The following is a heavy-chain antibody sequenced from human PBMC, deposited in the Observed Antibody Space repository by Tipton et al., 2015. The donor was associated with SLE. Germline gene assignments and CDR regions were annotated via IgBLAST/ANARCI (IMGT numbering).Heavy chain of an antibody. CDR3: ARDGRGVGAFFDY. CDR1: GGSFSGYY. V-gene: IGHV4-34*01. Sequence: TLSLTCAVYGGSFSGYYWSWIRQPPGKGLEWIGEINHSGSTNYNPSLKSRVTISVDTSKNQFSLKLSSVTAADTAVYYCARDGRGVGAFFDYWGRGTLVTVSS. D-gene: IGHD1-26*01. J-gene: IGHJ4*02. CDR2: INHSGST.